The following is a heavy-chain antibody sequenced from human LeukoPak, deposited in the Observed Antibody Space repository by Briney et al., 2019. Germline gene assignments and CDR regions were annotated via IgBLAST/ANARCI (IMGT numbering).Heavy chain of an antibody. Sequence: PGRSLRLSCAASGFTFSSYAMSWVRQSPAKGLEWVSAISDSGGSTYYADSVKGRFTISRDNSKNTLSLQMNSLRAEDTAVYYCAELDDYYDSSGYSSLYWGQGTLVTVSS. CDR3: AELDDYYDSSGYSSLY. V-gene: IGHV3-23*01. D-gene: IGHD3-22*01. J-gene: IGHJ4*02. CDR2: ISDSGGST. CDR1: GFTFSSYA.